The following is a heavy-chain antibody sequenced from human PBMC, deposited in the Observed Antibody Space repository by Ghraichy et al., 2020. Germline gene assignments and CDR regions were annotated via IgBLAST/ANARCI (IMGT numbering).Heavy chain of an antibody. D-gene: IGHD1-1*01. J-gene: IGHJ4*02. CDR2: INSDGSIT. CDR3: VKEGNWNLDY. V-gene: IGHV3-74*01. CDR1: GSTFSPYW. Sequence: GWSLRLSCAASGSTFSPYWMHWVRQAPGKGLVWVSRINSDGSITHYADSVKGRVTISRDNAKKTLHLQMNSLRAEDTAVYYCVKEGNWNLDYWGQGTQVTVSS.